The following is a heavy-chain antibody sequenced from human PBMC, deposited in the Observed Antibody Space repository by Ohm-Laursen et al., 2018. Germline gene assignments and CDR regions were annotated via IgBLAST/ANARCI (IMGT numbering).Heavy chain of an antibody. CDR1: GFTFSTYA. CDR3: TKDLGGHRLVGASPYYFDY. J-gene: IGHJ4*02. CDR2: ISAGGGGT. D-gene: IGHD1-26*01. Sequence: GSLRLSCAASGFTFSTYAMSWVRQAPGKGLEWVSRISAGGGGTYYADSVKGRFTISRDNSKNTLYLQMNSLRAEDTAVYYCTKDLGGHRLVGASPYYFDYWGQGTLVTVSS. V-gene: IGHV3-23*01.